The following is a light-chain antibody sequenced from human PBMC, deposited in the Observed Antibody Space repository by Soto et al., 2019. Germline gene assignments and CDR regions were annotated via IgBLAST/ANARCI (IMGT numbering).Light chain of an antibody. CDR1: QSINIW. J-gene: IGKJ1*01. CDR3: QQYNGYSTWT. V-gene: IGKV1-5*01. Sequence: DIQLTQSPSTLSASVGDRITLTCRASQSINIWLAWYQQTPGKAPKILIFDASRLATGVPSRFSGSGSGTEFTLTISGLQHDDFATYYCQQYNGYSTWTFGQGTRVETK. CDR2: DAS.